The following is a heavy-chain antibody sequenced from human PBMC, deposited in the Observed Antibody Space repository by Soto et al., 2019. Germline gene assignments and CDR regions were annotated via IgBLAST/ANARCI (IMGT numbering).Heavy chain of an antibody. J-gene: IGHJ3*02. CDR1: GGSISSDNW. CDR2: VYHSGST. CDR3: ARVPWQWLGGYAFDI. V-gene: IGHV4-4*02. Sequence: SETRSLTCAVSGGSISSDNWWSWVRQPPGKGLEWIGEVYHSGSTNYNPSLKSRVTISVDKSKNQFSLNLSSVTAADTAVYYCARVPWQWLGGYAFDIWGQGTMVTVSS. D-gene: IGHD6-19*01.